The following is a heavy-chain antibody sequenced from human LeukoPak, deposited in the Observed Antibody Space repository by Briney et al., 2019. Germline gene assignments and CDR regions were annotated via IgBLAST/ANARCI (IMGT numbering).Heavy chain of an antibody. Sequence: ASVKVSCKASGYTFTSYYMHWVRQAPGQGLEWMGVINPSGGSTSYAQKFQGRVTMTEDTSTDTAYMELSSLRSEDTAVYYCATDPYGSGLYGMDVWGKGTTVTVSS. V-gene: IGHV1-46*01. CDR1: GYTFTSYY. J-gene: IGHJ6*04. CDR2: INPSGGST. CDR3: ATDPYGSGLYGMDV. D-gene: IGHD3-10*01.